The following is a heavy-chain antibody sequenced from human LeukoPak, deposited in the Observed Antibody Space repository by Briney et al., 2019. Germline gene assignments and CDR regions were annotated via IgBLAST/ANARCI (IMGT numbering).Heavy chain of an antibody. CDR1: GYTFTSYG. D-gene: IGHD1-7*01. CDR2: ISAYNGNT. CDR3: ARGVVNYFKVSQFDP. Sequence: ASVKVSCKASGYTFTSYGISWVRQAPGQGLEWMGWISAYNGNTNYAQKLQGRVTMTTDTSTSTAYMELRSLRSDDTAVYYCARGVVNYFKVSQFDPWGQGTLVTVSS. V-gene: IGHV1-18*01. J-gene: IGHJ5*02.